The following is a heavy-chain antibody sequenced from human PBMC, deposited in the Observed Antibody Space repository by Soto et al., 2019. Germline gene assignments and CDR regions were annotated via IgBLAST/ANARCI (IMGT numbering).Heavy chain of an antibody. J-gene: IGHJ4*02. Sequence: SETLSLTCTVSGDSVTSDSYFWSWIRQPPGKGLEWIGNSYYSGYYSGSTNHNPSLKSRVTVSVDTSKNQFSLKLRSVTTADTATYFCARLQLVQKVIDYWGQGTLVTVSS. V-gene: IGHV4-61*01. CDR1: GDSVTSDSYF. CDR3: ARLQLVQKVIDY. CDR2: SYYSGYYSGST. D-gene: IGHD1-1*01.